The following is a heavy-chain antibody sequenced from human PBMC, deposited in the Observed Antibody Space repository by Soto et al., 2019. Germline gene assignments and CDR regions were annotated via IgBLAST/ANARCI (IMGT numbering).Heavy chain of an antibody. CDR2: IYYSGST. Sequence: TSETLSLTCTVSGGSISSGGYYWSWIRQHPGKGLEWIGYIYYSGSTCYNPSLKSRVTISVDTSKNQFSLKLSSVTAADTAVYYCARGRIQLWLRTYYFDYWGQGTLVTVSS. J-gene: IGHJ4*02. CDR3: ARGRIQLWLRTYYFDY. V-gene: IGHV4-31*03. D-gene: IGHD5-18*01. CDR1: GGSISSGGYY.